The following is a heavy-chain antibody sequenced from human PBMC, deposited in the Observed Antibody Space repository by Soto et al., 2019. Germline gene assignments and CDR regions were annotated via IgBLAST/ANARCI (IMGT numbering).Heavy chain of an antibody. CDR1: GDSVSSGSYY. V-gene: IGHV4-61*01. Sequence: QVQLQESGPGLVKPSETLSLTCTVSGDSVSSGSYYWTWIRQPPGKGLEWIGYLYYTGTTNYNPSLKSRVTTSLDTSSNQLSLRLCSVTAGDTTVYFCARTFCSTPSSQAQGMEVWGQGTSVTVFS. CDR2: LYYTGTT. D-gene: IGHD6-13*01. CDR3: ARTFCSTPSSQAQGMEV. J-gene: IGHJ6*02.